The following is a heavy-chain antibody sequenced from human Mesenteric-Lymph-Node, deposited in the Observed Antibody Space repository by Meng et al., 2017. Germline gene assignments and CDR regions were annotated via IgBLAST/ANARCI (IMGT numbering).Heavy chain of an antibody. D-gene: IGHD1-1*01. CDR3: AKDKANFYAFYI. CDR1: GFTFDDYA. CDR2: ISWDGGST. Sequence: GESLKISCAASGFTFDDYAMHWVRQAPGKGLEWVSLISWDGGSTYYADSVKGRFTISRDNSKNSLYLQMNSLRIEDTALYYCAKDKANFYAFYIWGQGTMVTVSS. V-gene: IGHV3-43D*03. J-gene: IGHJ3*02.